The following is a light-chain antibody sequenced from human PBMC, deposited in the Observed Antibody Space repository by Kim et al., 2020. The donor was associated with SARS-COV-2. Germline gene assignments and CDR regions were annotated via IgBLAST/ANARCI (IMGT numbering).Light chain of an antibody. CDR2: GTS. V-gene: IGKV3D-7*01. J-gene: IGKJ1*01. CDR3: QQDYNLPWT. CDR1: RSVDSRY. Sequence: SASERATLLCMASRSVDSRYLSGYEQKPGRATRPLIYGTSTRAAGIPARFRGSGSGKDFTLTISSLQPGDFAVYYCQQDYNLPWTFGRGTTVDIK.